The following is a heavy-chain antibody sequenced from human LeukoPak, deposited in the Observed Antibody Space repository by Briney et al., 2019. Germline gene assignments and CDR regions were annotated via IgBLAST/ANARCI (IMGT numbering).Heavy chain of an antibody. V-gene: IGHV3-7*01. Sequence: TGGSLRLSCAASGFTFSSYWMNWVRQAPGKGLEWVANIKQDGSEKYYVDSVKGRFTISRDNAKNSLYLHMNSLRAEDTAVYYCASLLKLYSYGYWYFDLWGRGTLVTVSS. D-gene: IGHD5-18*01. CDR3: ASLLKLYSYGYWYFDL. CDR1: GFTFSSYW. J-gene: IGHJ2*01. CDR2: IKQDGSEK.